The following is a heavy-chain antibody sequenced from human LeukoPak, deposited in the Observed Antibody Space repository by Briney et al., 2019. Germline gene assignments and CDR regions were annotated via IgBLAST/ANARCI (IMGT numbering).Heavy chain of an antibody. J-gene: IGHJ4*02. CDR2: ISGSGGST. D-gene: IGHD2-21*02. CDR3: ARDQKTIVVVTAIDY. V-gene: IGHV3-23*01. CDR1: GFTFSSYA. Sequence: PGGSLRLSCAASGFTFSSYAMSWVRQAPGKGLEWVSAISGSGGSTYYADSVKGRFTISRDNSKNTLYLQMNSLRAEDTAVYYCARDQKTIVVVTAIDYWGQGTLVTVSS.